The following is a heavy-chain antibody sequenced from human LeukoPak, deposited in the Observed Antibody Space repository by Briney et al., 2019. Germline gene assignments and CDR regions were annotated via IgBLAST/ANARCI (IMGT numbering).Heavy chain of an antibody. CDR2: INPSGGST. Sequence: ASVKVSCKASGYTFTSYYMHWVRQAPGQGLEWMGIINPSGGSTSYAQKFQGRVTMTRDTSTSTVYMELSSLRSEDTAVYYCARDVSTPDDYGDYGYFDLWGRGTLVTVSS. D-gene: IGHD4-17*01. J-gene: IGHJ2*01. V-gene: IGHV1-46*01. CDR1: GYTFTSYY. CDR3: ARDVSTPDDYGDYGYFDL.